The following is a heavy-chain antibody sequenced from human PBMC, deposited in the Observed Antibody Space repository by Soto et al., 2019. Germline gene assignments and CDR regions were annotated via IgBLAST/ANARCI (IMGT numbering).Heavy chain of an antibody. CDR1: GFTFSSYG. V-gene: IGHV3-33*01. D-gene: IGHD3-3*01. CDR2: IWYDGSNK. J-gene: IGHJ6*02. CDR3: ARDPDSDFWSGSYRDAMDV. Sequence: QVQLVESGGGVVQPGRSLRLSCAASGFTFSSYGMHWVRQAPGKGLEWGAVIWYDGSNKYYADSVKGRFTISRDNSKNTLYLQMNSLRAEDTAVYYCARDPDSDFWSGSYRDAMDVWGQGTTVTVSS.